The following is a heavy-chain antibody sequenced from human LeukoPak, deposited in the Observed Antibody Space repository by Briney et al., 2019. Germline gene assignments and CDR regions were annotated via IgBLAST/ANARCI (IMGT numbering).Heavy chain of an antibody. Sequence: GGSLRLSCAASGFTLSSYGMHWVRQAPGKGLEWVAFIRYDGSNNYYADSVKSRFTISRDNSKNTLYLQMNSLRAEDTAADYCAKDGRDDYNYYYYYYYMDVWGKGTTVTISS. V-gene: IGHV3-30*02. CDR3: AKDGRDDYNYYYYYYYMDV. CDR1: GFTLSSYG. J-gene: IGHJ6*03. D-gene: IGHD5-24*01. CDR2: IRYDGSNN.